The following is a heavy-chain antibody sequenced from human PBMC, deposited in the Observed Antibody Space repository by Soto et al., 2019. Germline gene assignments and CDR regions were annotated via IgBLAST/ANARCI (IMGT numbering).Heavy chain of an antibody. CDR2: TYFSKTT. D-gene: IGHD3-16*01. CDR3: ARGREVAFNTVHDWGA. J-gene: IGHJ6*02. Sequence: QVQLQESGPGLVKPSQTLSLTCTVSGDSITSGGYYWSWVRHHPGKGGEGIGYTYFSKTTYYNSSLKSRVTISVDPSKNQFPLQLSSVTAADTAVYYCARGREVAFNTVHDWGAGGQGTTVTVSS. CDR1: GDSITSGGYY. V-gene: IGHV4-31*03.